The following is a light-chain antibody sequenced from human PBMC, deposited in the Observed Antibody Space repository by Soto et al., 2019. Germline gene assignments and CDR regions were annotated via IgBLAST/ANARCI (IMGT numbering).Light chain of an antibody. J-gene: IGKJ1*01. CDR1: QSISNY. Sequence: DIQMTQSPSSLSASVGDRVTITCRASQSISNYLNWSQQKPGKAPKILIYAASSLQGGVPSRCSGSGSGTDFTLTISSLQPEDFATYYCQHSYSTPRTFGQGTKVEIK. V-gene: IGKV1-39*01. CDR3: QHSYSTPRT. CDR2: AAS.